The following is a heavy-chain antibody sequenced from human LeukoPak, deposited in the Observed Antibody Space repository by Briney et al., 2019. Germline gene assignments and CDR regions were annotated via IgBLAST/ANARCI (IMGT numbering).Heavy chain of an antibody. Sequence: GGSLRLSCAASRFTFSSYWMSWARQAPGKGLEWVASINHNGNVNYYVDSVKGRFTISRDNAKNSLYLQMSNLRAEDTAVYFCARGGGLDVWGQGATVTVSS. CDR2: INHNGNVN. CDR3: ARGGGLDV. D-gene: IGHD3-16*01. CDR1: RFTFSSYW. J-gene: IGHJ6*02. V-gene: IGHV3-7*03.